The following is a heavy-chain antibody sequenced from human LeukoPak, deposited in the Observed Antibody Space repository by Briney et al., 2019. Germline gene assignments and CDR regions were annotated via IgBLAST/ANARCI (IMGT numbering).Heavy chain of an antibody. V-gene: IGHV3-48*04. CDR3: ARDSSSGYFFYY. CDR1: GFTFSSYS. J-gene: IGHJ4*02. CDR2: MSSSSSTI. D-gene: IGHD6-13*01. Sequence: GGSLRLSCAASGFTFSSYSMNWVRQAPGKGLEWLSYMSSSSSTIYYADSVKGRFTISRDNAKKSLYLQMNSLKAEDTAVYYCARDSSSGYFFYYWGQRTLVTVSS.